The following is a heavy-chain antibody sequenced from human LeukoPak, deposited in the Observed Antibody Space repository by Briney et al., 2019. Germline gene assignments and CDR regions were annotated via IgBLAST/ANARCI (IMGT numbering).Heavy chain of an antibody. J-gene: IGHJ6*02. D-gene: IGHD5-12*01. Sequence: GASVKVSCKASGYTFTGYYMHWVRQAPGQGLEWMGWINPNSGGTYYAQKFQGRVTMTRDTSISTAYMELRTLRSDDTAVYYCARDIVAERNYYYGMDVWGQGTTVTVPS. CDR1: GYTFTGYY. CDR2: INPNSGGT. CDR3: ARDIVAERNYYYGMDV. V-gene: IGHV1-2*02.